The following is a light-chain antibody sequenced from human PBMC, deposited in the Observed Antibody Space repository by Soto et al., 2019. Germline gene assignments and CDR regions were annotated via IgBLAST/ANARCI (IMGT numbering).Light chain of an antibody. J-gene: IGLJ1*01. CDR2: EVR. V-gene: IGLV2-14*03. CDR3: SSHTTRNTRV. CDR1: SSDVGAYDF. Sequence: QSVLTQSASVYGSPGRSITISCTGTSSDVGAYDFVSWYQQHPDKAPKLMIYEVRGRPSGVSNRFSGSKSFNTATLTISGLQAEDEADYYCSSHTTRNTRVFGTGTKVT.